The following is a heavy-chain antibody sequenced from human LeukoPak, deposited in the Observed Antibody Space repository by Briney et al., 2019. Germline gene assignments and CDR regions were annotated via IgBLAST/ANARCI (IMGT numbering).Heavy chain of an antibody. CDR2: ISGSGGST. CDR3: AKEGATMVRGVIMREPYFDY. V-gene: IGHV3-23*01. Sequence: GGSLRLSCAASGFTFSSYAMSWVRQAPGKGLEWDSAISGSGGSTNYADSVKGRFTISRDNSKNTLYLQMNSLRAEDTAVYYCAKEGATMVRGVIMREPYFDYWGQGTLVTVSS. J-gene: IGHJ4*02. D-gene: IGHD3-10*01. CDR1: GFTFSSYA.